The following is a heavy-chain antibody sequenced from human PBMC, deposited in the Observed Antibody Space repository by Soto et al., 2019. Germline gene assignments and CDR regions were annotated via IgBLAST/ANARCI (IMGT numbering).Heavy chain of an antibody. D-gene: IGHD6-19*01. J-gene: IGHJ4*02. CDR3: ARAGGWFSFDY. V-gene: IGHV3-7*04. CDR2: IKQDGGEK. CDR1: GFSFGNYW. Sequence: EVQLVESGGGLVQPGGSLRLSCTASGFSFGNYWMIWVRQAPGKGLEWVANIKQDGGEKDYVDSVKGRFTVSRDNYQKSLYLQMNSLRAEDTAVYYCARAGGWFSFDYWGQGTLVTVSS.